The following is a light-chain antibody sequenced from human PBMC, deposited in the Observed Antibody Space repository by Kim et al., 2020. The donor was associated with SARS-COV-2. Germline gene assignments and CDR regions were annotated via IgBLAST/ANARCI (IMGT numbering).Light chain of an antibody. Sequence: SYELTQPPSVSVSPGQTVRITCSGDALPKQYAYWYQQKPGQAPVLVIYKDSERPSGIPERFSGSSSGTTVTLTISGVQAEDEADYYCQSADSSGWVFGGGTQLTVL. CDR2: KDS. J-gene: IGLJ3*02. CDR3: QSADSSGWV. CDR1: ALPKQY. V-gene: IGLV3-25*03.